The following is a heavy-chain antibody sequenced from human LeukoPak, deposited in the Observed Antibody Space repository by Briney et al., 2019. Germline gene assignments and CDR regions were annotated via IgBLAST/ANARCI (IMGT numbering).Heavy chain of an antibody. Sequence: GGSLRLSCAASGFTFSSYGMHWVRQAPGKGLEWVAFIRYDGSNKYYADSVKGRFTISRDNSKNTLYLQMNSLRAEDTAVYYCARVLPSYYYYGMDVWGQGTTVTVSS. D-gene: IGHD2-15*01. J-gene: IGHJ6*02. CDR2: IRYDGSNK. V-gene: IGHV3-30*02. CDR1: GFTFSSYG. CDR3: ARVLPSYYYYGMDV.